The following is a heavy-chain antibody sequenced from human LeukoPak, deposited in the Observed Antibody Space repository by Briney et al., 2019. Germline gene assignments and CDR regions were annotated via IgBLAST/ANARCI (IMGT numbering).Heavy chain of an antibody. J-gene: IGHJ4*02. V-gene: IGHV3-74*01. D-gene: IGHD6-19*01. CDR1: GFTFSTYW. CDR3: AKDPRSGEKMFDY. Sequence: GGSLRLSCAASGFTFSTYWMHWVRQAPGKGLVWVSRINSDGTSIDYADSVKGRFTISRDNSKNTLYLQMNSLRAEDTAVYYCAKDPRSGEKMFDYWGQGTLVTVSS. CDR2: INSDGTSI.